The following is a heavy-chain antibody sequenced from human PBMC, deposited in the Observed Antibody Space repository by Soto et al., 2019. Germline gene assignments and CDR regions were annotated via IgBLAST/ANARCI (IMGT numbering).Heavy chain of an antibody. CDR3: AREGDCGGDCGYYGMDV. CDR1: GGSISSGGYY. J-gene: IGHJ6*02. CDR2: IYYSGST. Sequence: SETLSLTCTVSGGSISSGGYYWSWIRQHPGKGLEWIGYIYYSGSTYYNPSLKSRVTISVDTSKNQFSLKLGSVTAADTAVYYCAREGDCGGDCGYYGMDVWGQGTTVTVSS. V-gene: IGHV4-31*03. D-gene: IGHD2-21*02.